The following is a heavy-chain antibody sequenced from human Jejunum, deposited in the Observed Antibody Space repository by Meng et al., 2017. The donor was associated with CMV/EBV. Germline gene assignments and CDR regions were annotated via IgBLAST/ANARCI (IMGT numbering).Heavy chain of an antibody. D-gene: IGHD2-2*01. CDR2: IRSKTYSSAT. CDR1: SDYT. J-gene: IGHJ5*02. Sequence: SDYTIHWVSQDLGKGLEWVGRIRSKTYSSATAYAASVKGRFIISRDDSKNTAYLQMNSLKTEDTAVYYCTRHSIVVVPAAGFDPWGQGTLVTVSS. V-gene: IGHV3-73*01. CDR3: TRHSIVVVPAAGFDP.